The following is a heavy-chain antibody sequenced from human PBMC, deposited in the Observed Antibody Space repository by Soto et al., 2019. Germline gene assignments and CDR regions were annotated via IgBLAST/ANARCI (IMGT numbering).Heavy chain of an antibody. CDR3: ARAIMITFGGVIVVGAFDY. D-gene: IGHD3-16*02. CDR1: GFTFSSYW. J-gene: IGHJ4*02. V-gene: IGHV3-7*01. CDR2: IKQDGSEK. Sequence: EVQLVESGGGLVQPGGSLRLSCAASGFTFSSYWMSWVRQAPGKGLEWVANIKQDGSEKYYVDSVKGRFTISRDNAKNSLYLQMNSLRAEDTAVYYCARAIMITFGGVIVVGAFDYWGQGTLVTVSS.